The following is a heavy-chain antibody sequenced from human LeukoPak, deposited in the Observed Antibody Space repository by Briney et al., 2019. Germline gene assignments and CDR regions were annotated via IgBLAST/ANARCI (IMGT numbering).Heavy chain of an antibody. Sequence: SETLSLTCTVSGGSMTTYYWTWIRQPPGKGLEWIGYISHSGSTNYNPSLQSRLTISVDTSKNQFSLKLSSVTAADTAVYYCARDNLALNTLDVWGQGTTVTVSS. J-gene: IGHJ6*02. CDR3: ARDNLALNTLDV. CDR1: GGSMTTYY. V-gene: IGHV4-59*01. CDR2: ISHSGST. D-gene: IGHD2-15*01.